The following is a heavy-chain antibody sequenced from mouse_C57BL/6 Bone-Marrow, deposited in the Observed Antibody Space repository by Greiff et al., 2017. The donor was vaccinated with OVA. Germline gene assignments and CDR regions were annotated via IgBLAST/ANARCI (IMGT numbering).Heavy chain of an antibody. V-gene: IGHV1-4*01. Sequence: VTLVESGAELARPGASVKMSCKASGYTFTSYTIHWVKQRPGQGLEWIGYIDPTNDYNNYNQKFKGKATLTADKSSSTAYMQLSSLTSEDSAVYYCTRGYYFDYWGQGTTLTVSS. J-gene: IGHJ2*01. CDR2: IDPTNDYN. CDR1: GYTFTSYT. CDR3: TRGYYFDY.